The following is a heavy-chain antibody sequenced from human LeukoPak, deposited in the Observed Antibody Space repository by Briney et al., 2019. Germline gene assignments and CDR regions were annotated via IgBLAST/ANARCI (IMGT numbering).Heavy chain of an antibody. CDR3: ARQTVVGATDY. D-gene: IGHD1-26*01. CDR2: IKSDGSST. J-gene: IGHJ4*02. CDR1: GFTFSSYW. V-gene: IGHV3-74*01. Sequence: PGGSLRLSCAASGFTFSSYWMHWVRQAPGKGLVWVSRIKSDGSSTSYADSVQGRFTISRDNAKNTLYLQMNSLRAEDTAVYYCARQTVVGATDYWGQGTLVTVSS.